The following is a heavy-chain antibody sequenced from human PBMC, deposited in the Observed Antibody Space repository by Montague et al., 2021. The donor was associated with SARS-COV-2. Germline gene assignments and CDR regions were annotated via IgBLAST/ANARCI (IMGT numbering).Heavy chain of an antibody. J-gene: IGHJ6*02. D-gene: IGHD1-26*01. CDR1: GFAFSSYW. Sequence: SLRLSCAASGFAFSSYWMSWVRQTPGKGLEWVANIKPDGGEKHYXXPLKGRFTISRDNAKNSLNLQMDSLRAEDTALYYCARDSRIVGATGGMDVWGQGTTVIVSS. CDR3: ARDSRIVGATGGMDV. CDR2: IKPDGGEK. V-gene: IGHV3-7*03.